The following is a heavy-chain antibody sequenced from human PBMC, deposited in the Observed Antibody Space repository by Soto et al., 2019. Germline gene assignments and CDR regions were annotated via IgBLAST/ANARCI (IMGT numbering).Heavy chain of an antibody. CDR1: GFTLSTYW. J-gene: IGHJ6*02. V-gene: IGHV3-74*01. Sequence: GGSLRLSCEASGFTLSTYWMQWFRRAPGKGLVWVSFISSDGTTTYYADSVKGRFTVSRDNAKNTLSLQMNSLRADDTAVYYCVRDGRNYYGMDVWGQGTTVTVSS. CDR3: VRDGRNYYGMDV. CDR2: ISSDGTTT.